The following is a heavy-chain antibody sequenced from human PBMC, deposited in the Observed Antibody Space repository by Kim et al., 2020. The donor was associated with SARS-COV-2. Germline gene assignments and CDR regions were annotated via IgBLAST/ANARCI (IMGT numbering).Heavy chain of an antibody. Sequence: GGSLRLSCAATGFTFSDNWMHWVRRAPGKGLMWVSRISTDGSTTNYADSVKGRFTISRDNAKNTLYLQMDSLRAEDTAVYYCVVGILTSKTDFWGQGTLVTVSS. D-gene: IGHD3-9*01. V-gene: IGHV3-74*01. CDR3: VVGILTSKTDF. CDR1: GFTFSDNW. J-gene: IGHJ4*02. CDR2: ISTDGSTT.